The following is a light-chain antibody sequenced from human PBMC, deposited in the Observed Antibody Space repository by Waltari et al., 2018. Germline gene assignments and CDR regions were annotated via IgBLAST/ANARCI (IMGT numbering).Light chain of an antibody. CDR1: QSIGHY. V-gene: IGKV1-39*01. CDR3: QHSSITPYT. Sequence: DIQMTQSPASLSASVGDRVTITYRSSQSIGHYLNWYQQKPHQAPRLLIYAASILQSGVPSRFSGSGSETHFTLTISLLQSEDFATYYCQHSSITPYTFGQGTKLEI. CDR2: AAS. J-gene: IGKJ2*01.